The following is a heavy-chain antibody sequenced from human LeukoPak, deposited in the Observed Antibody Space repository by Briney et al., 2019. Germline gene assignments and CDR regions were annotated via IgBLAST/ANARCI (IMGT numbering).Heavy chain of an antibody. D-gene: IGHD3-10*01. CDR3: ARPPMVRGVIITGDDVFDI. V-gene: IGHV3-33*01. CDR2: TWYDGRNN. Sequence: GKSLRLSCAASGFTFSSYGMHWVRQAPGKGLEWVAVTWYDGRNNYYAASVKGRFTISRDDSKTTVYLLMNSLRAEDTAVYYCARPPMVRGVIITGDDVFDIWGQGTMVTVSS. CDR1: GFTFSSYG. J-gene: IGHJ3*02.